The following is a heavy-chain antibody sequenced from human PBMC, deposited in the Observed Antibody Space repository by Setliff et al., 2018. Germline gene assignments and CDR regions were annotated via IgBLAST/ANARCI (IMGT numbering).Heavy chain of an antibody. Sequence: ASVKVSCQASGYTFTSYYVHWVRQAPGQGLEWMGMINPSGGSTFYAQNFQGGVTMTRDTSTSTVYMELSSLRSDDTAVYYCARASAKYEGGAFDIWGQGTMVTVSS. J-gene: IGHJ3*02. D-gene: IGHD1-26*01. CDR3: ARASAKYEGGAFDI. CDR2: INPSGGST. CDR1: GYTFTSYY. V-gene: IGHV1-46*01.